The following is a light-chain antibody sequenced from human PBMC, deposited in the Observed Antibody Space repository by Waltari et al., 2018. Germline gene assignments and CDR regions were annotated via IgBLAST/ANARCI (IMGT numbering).Light chain of an antibody. V-gene: IGLV2-14*03. CDR2: DVA. Sequence: QSALTQPVSVSGSPGQSITIPCTGTSSAVGGYNSVAWYQQHPNKAPKVIIYDVANRPFGVSNRFSGSKSGSTASLTISGLQTEDEAYYYCSSYTTRSILLFGGGTKVTVL. CDR1: SSAVGGYNS. J-gene: IGLJ2*01. CDR3: SSYTTRSILL.